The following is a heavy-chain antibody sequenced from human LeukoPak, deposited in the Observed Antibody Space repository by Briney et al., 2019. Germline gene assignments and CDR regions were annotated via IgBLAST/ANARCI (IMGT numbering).Heavy chain of an antibody. CDR3: ASSRYYYGSGSYYILDY. V-gene: IGHV1-69*01. D-gene: IGHD3-10*01. J-gene: IGHJ4*02. Sequence: SVKVSCKASGGTFSSYAISWVRQAPGQGLEWMGGIIPIFGTANYAQMFQGRVTITADESTSTAYMELSSLRSEDTAVYYCASSRYYYGSGSYYILDYWGQGTLVTVSS. CDR1: GGTFSSYA. CDR2: IIPIFGTA.